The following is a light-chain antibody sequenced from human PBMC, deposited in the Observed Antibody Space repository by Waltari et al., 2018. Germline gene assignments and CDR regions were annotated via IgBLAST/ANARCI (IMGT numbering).Light chain of an antibody. J-gene: IGKJ1*01. CDR3: QHYVRLPAT. Sequence: ESVLTQSLGILSLSPGERATPSCRASPSVSRTLAWYQQKPGQAPRLLIYGASTRATGIPDRFSGGGSGTDFSLTISRLEPEDFAVYYCQHYVRLPATFGQGTKVEIK. CDR1: PSVSRT. V-gene: IGKV3-20*01. CDR2: GAS.